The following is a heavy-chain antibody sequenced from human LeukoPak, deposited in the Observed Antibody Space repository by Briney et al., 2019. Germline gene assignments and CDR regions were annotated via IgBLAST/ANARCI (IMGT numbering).Heavy chain of an antibody. CDR3: ARDKMGGADY. V-gene: IGHV4-38-2*02. J-gene: IGHJ4*02. D-gene: IGHD3-16*01. CDR2: IYHTGST. Sequence: SETLSLTCAVSGYSISSAYYWGWMRQPPGKGLEWIGSIYHTGSTYYNPSLKSRVTMSRDTSKNQFSLKLSSVTAADTAVYYCARDKMGGADYWGQGTLVTVSS. CDR1: GYSISSAYY.